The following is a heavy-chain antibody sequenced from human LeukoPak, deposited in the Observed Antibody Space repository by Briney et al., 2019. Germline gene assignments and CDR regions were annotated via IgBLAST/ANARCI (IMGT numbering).Heavy chain of an antibody. Sequence: ASVKVSRKTSGYTFTGYYIHWVRQAPGQGLEWMGWINPNNGGTNYAQHFQGRVTLTRDTSISTAYMELSSLRSDDTAVYYCARYTNSGGDYWGQGTLVTASS. V-gene: IGHV1-2*02. D-gene: IGHD2-2*02. J-gene: IGHJ4*02. CDR3: ARYTNSGGDY. CDR1: GYTFTGYY. CDR2: INPNNGGT.